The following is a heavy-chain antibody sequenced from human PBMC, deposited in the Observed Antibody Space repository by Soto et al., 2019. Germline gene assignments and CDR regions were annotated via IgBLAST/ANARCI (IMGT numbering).Heavy chain of an antibody. CDR2: ISGRGTNT. CDR1: GSISTTTP. Sequence: GGSLRLSCAASGSISTTTPLSWVRQAPGKGLEWVSTISGRGTNTYYADSVKGRFIISRDNLRNTVNLQMNGLGVEDTAIYYCATSFRYFDNWGQGTRVTVSS. V-gene: IGHV3-23*01. J-gene: IGHJ4*02. CDR3: ATSFRYFDN.